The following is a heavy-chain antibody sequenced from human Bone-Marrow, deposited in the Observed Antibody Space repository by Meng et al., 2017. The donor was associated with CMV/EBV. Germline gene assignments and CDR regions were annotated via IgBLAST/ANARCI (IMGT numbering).Heavy chain of an antibody. Sequence: GESLKISCTASGFTFNNYAVSWVRQAPGKGLEWVSVIYTGDSSTYYADSVKGRFTISRANSKNTVYLRMNSLRADDTVVYFCATGGWYFEYWGQGTLVTVSS. V-gene: IGHV3-23*03. CDR2: IYTGDSST. CDR1: GFTFNNYA. CDR3: ATGGWYFEY. D-gene: IGHD2-15*01. J-gene: IGHJ4*02.